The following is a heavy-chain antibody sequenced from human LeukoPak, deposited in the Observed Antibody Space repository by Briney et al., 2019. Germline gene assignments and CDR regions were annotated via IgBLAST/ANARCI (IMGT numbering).Heavy chain of an antibody. D-gene: IGHD3-22*01. J-gene: IGHJ4*02. V-gene: IGHV3-23*01. CDR2: ISGNGRGT. CDR1: GFTFATYD. Sequence: GGSLRLSCAASGFTFATYDMSWVRQAPGKGLEWVSAISGNGRGTYYADSVRGLFNISRDNSNNMVYLQMNSLRAEDTALYFCAKETFYYDGTGYYHDGYFDHWGQGAQVSVSS. CDR3: AKETFYYDGTGYYHDGYFDH.